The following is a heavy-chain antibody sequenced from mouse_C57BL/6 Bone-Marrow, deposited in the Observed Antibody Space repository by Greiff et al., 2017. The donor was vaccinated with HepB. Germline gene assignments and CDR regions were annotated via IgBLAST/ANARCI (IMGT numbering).Heavy chain of an antibody. CDR3: ARHSSD. J-gene: IGHJ3*01. D-gene: IGHD3-1*01. CDR2: IDPSDSYT. Sequence: QVQLQQSGAELVKPGASVKLSCKASGYTFTSYWMQWVKQRPGQGLEWIGEIDPSDSYTNYNQKFKGKATLTVDTSSSTAYMQLSSLTSEDSAVYYCARHSSDWGQGTLVTVSA. CDR1: GYTFTSYW. V-gene: IGHV1-50*01.